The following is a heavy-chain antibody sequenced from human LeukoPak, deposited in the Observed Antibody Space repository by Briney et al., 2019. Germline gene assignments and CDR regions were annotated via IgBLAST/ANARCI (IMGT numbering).Heavy chain of an antibody. J-gene: IGHJ4*02. CDR2: ISAYNGNT. CDR1: GYTFTSYG. CDR3: ARDSPVAPSDY. D-gene: IGHD2-15*01. Sequence: AAVKVSCKASGYTFTSYGISWVRQAPGHGLEWMGWISAYNGNTHYAQKLQGRVTMTTDTSTTTAYMELSRLRSDDTAVYYCARDSPVAPSDYWGQGTLVTVSS. V-gene: IGHV1-18*04.